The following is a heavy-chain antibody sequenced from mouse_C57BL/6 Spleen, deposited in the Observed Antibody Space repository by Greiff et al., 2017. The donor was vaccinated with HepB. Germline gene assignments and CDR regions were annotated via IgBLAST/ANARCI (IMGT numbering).Heavy chain of an antibody. CDR1: GYAFTNYL. Sequence: LVESGAELVRPGTSVKVSCKASGYAFTNYLIEWVKQRPGQGLEWIGVINPGSGGTNYNEKFKGKATLTADKSSSTAYMQLSSLTSEDSAVYFCARRTNWVYYFDYWGQGTTLTVSS. V-gene: IGHV1-54*01. CDR2: INPGSGGT. D-gene: IGHD4-1*01. J-gene: IGHJ2*01. CDR3: ARRTNWVYYFDY.